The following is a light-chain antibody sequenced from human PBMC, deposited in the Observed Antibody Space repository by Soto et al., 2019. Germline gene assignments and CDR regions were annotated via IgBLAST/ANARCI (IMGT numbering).Light chain of an antibody. CDR2: GAS. V-gene: IGKV3-15*01. Sequence: EIEMTQSPATLSVSPGERATLSCRASESLSSNVAWYQQKPGQAPRLLIYGASSRATGIPARFSGSGSGTEFTLTISSLQSEDFAVYYCQQYNQWPPITFGQGTRLEIK. CDR1: ESLSSN. CDR3: QQYNQWPPIT. J-gene: IGKJ5*01.